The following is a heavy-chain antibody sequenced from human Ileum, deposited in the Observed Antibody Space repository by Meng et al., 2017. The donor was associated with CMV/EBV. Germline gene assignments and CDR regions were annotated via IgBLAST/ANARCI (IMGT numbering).Heavy chain of an antibody. Sequence: LPESGPILLRPPETLSLPCTVTGGSLTSYYWTWIRPPAGKGLEWIGRIHPTGTTDDNPSLRSRVSMSLDKSKNQFSLKLTSVTAADTAVYYCARAAARGVPVDLWGQGTLVTVSS. CDR2: IHPTGTT. V-gene: IGHV4-4*07. CDR3: ARAAARGVPVDL. CDR1: GGSLTSYY. D-gene: IGHD3-10*01. J-gene: IGHJ5*02.